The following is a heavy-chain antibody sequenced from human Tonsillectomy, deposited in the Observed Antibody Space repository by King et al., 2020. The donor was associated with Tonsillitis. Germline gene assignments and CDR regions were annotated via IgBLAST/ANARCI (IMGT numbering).Heavy chain of an antibody. J-gene: IGHJ4*02. CDR1: GGSFSGYY. CDR2: INHSGST. CDR3: ARGGYSGSHTLESPFDY. V-gene: IGHV4-34*01. Sequence: VQLQQWGAGLLKPSETLSLTCAVYGGSFSGYYWSWIRQPPGKGLEWIGEINHSGSTNYNPSLKSRVTVSVDTSKNQFSLKLSSVTAADTAVYYCARGGYSGSHTLESPFDYWGQGTLVTVSS. D-gene: IGHD1-26*01.